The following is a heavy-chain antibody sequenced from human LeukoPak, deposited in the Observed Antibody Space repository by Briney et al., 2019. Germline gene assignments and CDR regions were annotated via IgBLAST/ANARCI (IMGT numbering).Heavy chain of an antibody. J-gene: IGHJ4*02. CDR2: ISAYNGNT. Sequence: ASVKVSCKASGYTFTSYGISWVRQAPGQGLEWMGWISAYNGNTNYARKLQGRVTMTTDTSTSTAYMEPRSLRSDDTAVYYCARVDVVVVAASSPFDYWGQGTLVTVSS. CDR3: ARVDVVVVAASSPFDY. D-gene: IGHD2-15*01. CDR1: GYTFTSYG. V-gene: IGHV1-18*01.